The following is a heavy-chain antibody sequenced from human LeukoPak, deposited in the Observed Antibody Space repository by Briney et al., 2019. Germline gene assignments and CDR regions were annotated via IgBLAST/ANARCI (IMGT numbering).Heavy chain of an antibody. D-gene: IGHD3-10*01. CDR3: THYGSGSYLT. CDR2: IRSKTDGGTT. CDR1: GLTFSNVY. J-gene: IGHJ5*02. V-gene: IGHV3-15*01. Sequence: GGSLRLSCAGSGLTFSNVYMSWVRQAPGKGLEWVGRIRSKTDGGTTDFPAPMRDRFSISRDDSKNMLYLQMNSLKTEDTAVYYCTHYGSGSYLTWGQGTLVTVSS.